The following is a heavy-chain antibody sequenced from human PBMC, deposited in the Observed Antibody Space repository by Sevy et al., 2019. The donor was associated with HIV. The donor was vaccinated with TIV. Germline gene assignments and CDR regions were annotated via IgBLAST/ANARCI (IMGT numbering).Heavy chain of an antibody. CDR2: ISWNSGSI. CDR3: AKVTYYYCSGSYYTGDAFDI. Sequence: GGSLRLSCAASGFTFDDYAMHWVRQAPGKGLEWVSGISWNSGSIGYANSVKGRFTTSRDNGRNSMYLKMNSLRAEDTALYYCAKVTYYYCSGSYYTGDAFDIWGQGTMVTVSS. V-gene: IGHV3-9*01. D-gene: IGHD3-10*01. J-gene: IGHJ3*02. CDR1: GFTFDDYA.